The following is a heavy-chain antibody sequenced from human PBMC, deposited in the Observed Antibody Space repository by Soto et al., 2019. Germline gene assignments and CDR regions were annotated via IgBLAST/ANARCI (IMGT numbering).Heavy chain of an antibody. CDR3: ARHLLLTGSHWFDP. D-gene: IGHD3-9*01. V-gene: IGHV4-39*01. CDR1: GGSISSSSYY. Sequence: PSETLSLTCTVSGGSISSSSYYWGWIRQPPGKGLEWIGSIYYSGSTYHNPSLKSRVTISVDTSKNQFSLKLSSVTAADTAVYYCARHLLLTGSHWFDPWGQGTLVTVSS. CDR2: IYYSGST. J-gene: IGHJ5*02.